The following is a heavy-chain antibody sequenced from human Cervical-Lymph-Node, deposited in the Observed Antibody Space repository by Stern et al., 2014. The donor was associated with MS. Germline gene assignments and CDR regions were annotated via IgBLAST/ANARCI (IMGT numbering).Heavy chain of an antibody. CDR2: IWYDGINQ. CDR3: ASAYSSSHYYFDY. CDR1: GFSFSRYA. D-gene: IGHD6-13*01. V-gene: IGHV3-33*01. Sequence: VQLVESGGGVVQPGRSLRLSCAASGFSFSRYAMHWVRQAPGMGLEWVALIWYDGINQYYADSVTGRFPISRDKFKNTLYLQMNSLRAEDTAVYYCASAYSSSHYYFDYWGQGTLVTVSS. J-gene: IGHJ4*02.